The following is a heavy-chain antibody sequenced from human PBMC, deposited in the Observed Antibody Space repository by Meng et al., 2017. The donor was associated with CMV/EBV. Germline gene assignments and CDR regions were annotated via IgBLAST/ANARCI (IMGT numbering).Heavy chain of an antibody. D-gene: IGHD5-12*01. CDR2: ISNSGGST. CDR3: AKDPSGSD. Sequence: SLRFSCAASGFTFSSYAMSWVRQAPGKGLEWVSAISNSGGSTYYADSVKGRFTISRDSSKNTLYLQMDTLTPEDTAIYYCAKDPSGSDWGQGTLVTVSS. V-gene: IGHV3-23*01. J-gene: IGHJ4*02. CDR1: GFTFSSYA.